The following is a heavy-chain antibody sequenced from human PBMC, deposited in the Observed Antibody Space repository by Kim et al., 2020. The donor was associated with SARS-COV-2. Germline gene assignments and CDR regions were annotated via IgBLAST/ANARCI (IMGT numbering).Heavy chain of an antibody. CDR3: ARAAVTTGLFWFDP. V-gene: IGHV4-59*01. J-gene: IGHJ5*02. D-gene: IGHD4-17*01. Sequence: PSLKSRVTISVDTSKNQFSLKLSSVTAADTAVYYCARAAVTTGLFWFDPWGQGTLVTVSS.